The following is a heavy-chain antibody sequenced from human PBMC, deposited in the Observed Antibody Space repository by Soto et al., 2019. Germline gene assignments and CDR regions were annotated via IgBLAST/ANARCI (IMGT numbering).Heavy chain of an antibody. CDR2: ISAYNGVT. J-gene: IGHJ5*02. CDR1: GYTFSNYG. Sequence: QVHVVQSGPEVKKPGASVKVSCKTSGYTFSNYGIAWVRQAPGQGLEWMGWISAYNGVTNYAQNFQGRVTMTTDTSTSTAYMELRSLRSDDTALYYCARAIAVTASTPPLQNNWFDPWGQGTLVTVSS. V-gene: IGHV1-18*01. CDR3: ARAIAVTASTPPLQNNWFDP. D-gene: IGHD2-2*01.